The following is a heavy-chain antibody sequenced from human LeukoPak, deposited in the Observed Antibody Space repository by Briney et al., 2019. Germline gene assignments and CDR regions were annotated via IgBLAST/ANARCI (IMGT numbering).Heavy chain of an antibody. CDR3: ARGRRGYYGSGSPDV. CDR1: GGSFSGYY. D-gene: IGHD3-10*01. CDR2: INHSGST. J-gene: IGHJ6*02. Sequence: PSETLSLTCAVYGGSFSGYYWSWIRQPPGKGLEWIGEINHSGSTNYNPSLKSRVTISVDTSKNQFSLKLNSVTAADTAVYYCARGRRGYYGSGSPDVWGQGTTVTVSS. V-gene: IGHV4-34*01.